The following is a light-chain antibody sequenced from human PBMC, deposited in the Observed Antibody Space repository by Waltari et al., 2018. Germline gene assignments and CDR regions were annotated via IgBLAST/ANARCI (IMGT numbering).Light chain of an antibody. CDR1: HVGGTI. J-gene: IGLJ2*01. Sequence: SYVLPQSPSVSVSPGQTATITRAGHHVGGTILPWYHQKPGQAPVLVVYDATDRPSGSPERFSGSNSGNTATLTISRVETGDEADYYCQGWDSSSDHVVFGGGTKLTVL. CDR3: QGWDSSSDHVV. V-gene: IGLV3-21*02. CDR2: DAT.